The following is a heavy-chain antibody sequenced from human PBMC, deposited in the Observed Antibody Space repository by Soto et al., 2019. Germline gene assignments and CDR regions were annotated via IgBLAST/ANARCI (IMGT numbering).Heavy chain of an antibody. CDR1: GGSISSSSYY. Sequence: PSETLSLTCTVSGGSISSSSYYWGWIRQPPGKGLEWIGYIYYSGSTNYNPSLKSRVTISVDTSKNQFSLKLSSVTAADTAVYYCARGRLLVYGSGSYLGPYYYYYMDVWGKGTTVTVSS. J-gene: IGHJ6*03. CDR3: ARGRLLVYGSGSYLGPYYYYYMDV. D-gene: IGHD3-10*01. V-gene: IGHV4-61*05. CDR2: IYYSGST.